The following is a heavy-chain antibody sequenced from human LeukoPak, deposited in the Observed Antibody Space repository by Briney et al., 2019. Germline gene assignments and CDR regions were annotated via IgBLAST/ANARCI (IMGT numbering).Heavy chain of an antibody. CDR1: GFTFSDSD. J-gene: IGHJ4*02. V-gene: IGHV3-23*01. CDR2: ISASGYST. Sequence: GGALRLSCAASGFTFSDSDMTWVRQAPGKGVEWFSTISASGYSTFFADSVKGRFIISRDNSKNTLYLQMNSMRPEDTALYYCAKMGRSSQVRGVLEYWGQGNLVSVSS. D-gene: IGHD3-10*01. CDR3: AKMGRSSQVRGVLEY.